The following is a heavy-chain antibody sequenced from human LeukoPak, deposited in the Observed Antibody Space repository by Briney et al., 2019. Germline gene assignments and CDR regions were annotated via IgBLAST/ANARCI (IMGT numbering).Heavy chain of an antibody. J-gene: IGHJ4*02. CDR3: ARLAALRYFDY. CDR2: IKQDGSEK. Sequence: GGSLRLSCAASGFTFSSYWMSWVRQAPGKGLEWVANIKQDGSEKYYVDSVKGRFTISRDNSKNTLYLQMNSLRAEDTAVYYCARLAALRYFDYWGQGTLVTVSS. CDR1: GFTFSSYW. V-gene: IGHV3-7*03. D-gene: IGHD3-3*01.